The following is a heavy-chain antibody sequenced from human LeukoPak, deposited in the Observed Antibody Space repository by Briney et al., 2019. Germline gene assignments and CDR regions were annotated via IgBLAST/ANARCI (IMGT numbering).Heavy chain of an antibody. D-gene: IGHD3-9*01. Sequence: GGSLRLSCAASGFTFDDYAMHWVRQAPGKGLVWVSRINSDGRSTNYADSVKGRFTISRDDAKNTLYLQMNSLRAEDTAVYYCARGADSGYSSDNWGQGTLVSVSS. CDR2: INSDGRST. J-gene: IGHJ4*02. CDR3: ARGADSGYSSDN. V-gene: IGHV3-74*01. CDR1: GFTFDDYA.